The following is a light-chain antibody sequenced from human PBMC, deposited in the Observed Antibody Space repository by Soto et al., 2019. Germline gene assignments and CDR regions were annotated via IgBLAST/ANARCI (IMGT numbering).Light chain of an antibody. CDR3: QQYNSYPWT. CDR1: QSISSW. J-gene: IGKJ1*01. Sequence: DIQMTQSPSTLSASVGDRVTITCRASQSISSWLAWYQQKPGKAPKLLIYKASRVESGVPSRFSGSGSGTEFTLTISSLQPDDFATYYRQQYNSYPWTFGEGPKVEIK. CDR2: KAS. V-gene: IGKV1-5*03.